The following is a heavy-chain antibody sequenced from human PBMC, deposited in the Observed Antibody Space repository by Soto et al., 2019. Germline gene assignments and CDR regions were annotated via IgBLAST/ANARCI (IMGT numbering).Heavy chain of an antibody. D-gene: IGHD2-21*02. Sequence: QVPLKEPGPGLVKPSQTLSLTCTVYGGSISNGGYYWSWIRHHPEKGLEWIGYIYDSGSTYYNPSHKSRVTISVDTSKNQCSLKLNSVTAADTAVYYCARDRHTVVVSAEGWFDPWGQGTLVTVSS. CDR3: ARDRHTVVVSAEGWFDP. J-gene: IGHJ5*02. V-gene: IGHV4-31*03. CDR1: GGSISNGGYY. CDR2: IYDSGST.